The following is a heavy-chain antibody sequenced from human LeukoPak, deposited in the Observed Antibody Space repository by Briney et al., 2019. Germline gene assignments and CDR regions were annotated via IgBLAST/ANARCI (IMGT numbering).Heavy chain of an antibody. CDR3: ARDNRRIAAAGTRSYQFSYFDY. CDR1: GFTVSSNY. J-gene: IGHJ4*02. V-gene: IGHV3-53*01. CDR2: IYRGGGT. D-gene: IGHD6-13*01. Sequence: GGSLRLSCAASGFTVSSNYMSWVRQAPGKGLEWVSVIYRGGGTYYADSVNGRFTISRDNSKNPLYLQMNTLRAEDTAVYYCARDNRRIAAAGTRSYQFSYFDYWGQGTLVTVSS.